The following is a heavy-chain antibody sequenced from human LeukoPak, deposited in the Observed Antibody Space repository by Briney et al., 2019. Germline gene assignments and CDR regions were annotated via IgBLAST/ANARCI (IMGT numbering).Heavy chain of an antibody. J-gene: IGHJ4*02. V-gene: IGHV3-30-3*01. CDR1: GFTFSSYA. CDR2: ISYDGSNK. D-gene: IGHD3-10*01. Sequence: GRSLRLSCAASGFTFSSYAMHWVRQAPGKGLEWGAVISYDGSNKYYADSVKGRFTISRDNSKNTLYLQMNSLRAEDTAVYYCARADYYGSGSYYFDYWGQGTLVTVSS. CDR3: ARADYYGSGSYYFDY.